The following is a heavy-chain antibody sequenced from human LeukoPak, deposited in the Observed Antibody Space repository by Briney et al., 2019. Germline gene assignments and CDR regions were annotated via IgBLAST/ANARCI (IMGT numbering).Heavy chain of an antibody. CDR1: GYTFTGYY. CDR2: INPNSGGT. Sequence: GASVKVSCKASGYTFTGYYMHWVRQAPGQGLEWMGWINPNSGGTNYAQKFQGRVTMTRDTSISTAYMELSRLRSDDTAVYYCARGWFSYDFWSGYYCMDVWGKGTTVTVSS. J-gene: IGHJ6*03. V-gene: IGHV1-2*02. D-gene: IGHD3-3*01. CDR3: ARGWFSYDFWSGYYCMDV.